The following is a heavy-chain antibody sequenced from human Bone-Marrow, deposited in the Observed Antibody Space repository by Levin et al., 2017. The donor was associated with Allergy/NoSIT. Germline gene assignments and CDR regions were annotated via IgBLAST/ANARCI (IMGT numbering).Heavy chain of an antibody. CDR2: INWSGGTT. CDR3: ARDIVGTIQGNFDY. J-gene: IGHJ4*02. D-gene: IGHD5-12*01. V-gene: IGHV3-20*04. Sequence: PGGSLRLSCAASGFTLDDYGMSWVRQTPGKGLEWVSGINWSGGTTGYADSVKGRFTISRDSAKNSLYLQMDSLRAEDTALYYCARDIVGTIQGNFDYWGQGTLVTVSS. CDR1: GFTLDDYG.